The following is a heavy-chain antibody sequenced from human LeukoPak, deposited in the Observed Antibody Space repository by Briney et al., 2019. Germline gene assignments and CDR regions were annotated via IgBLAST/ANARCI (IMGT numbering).Heavy chain of an antibody. V-gene: IGHV3-30-3*01. CDR2: IPYDGSNK. D-gene: IGHD3-22*01. J-gene: IGHJ4*02. CDR3: ARGGYDSSGYYFLDY. Sequence: GGSLRLSCAASGFTFSSYAMHWVRQAPGKGLEWVAVIPYDGSNKYYADSVKGRFTISRDNSKNTLYLQMNSLRAEDTAVYYCARGGYDSSGYYFLDYWGQGTLVTVSS. CDR1: GFTFSSYA.